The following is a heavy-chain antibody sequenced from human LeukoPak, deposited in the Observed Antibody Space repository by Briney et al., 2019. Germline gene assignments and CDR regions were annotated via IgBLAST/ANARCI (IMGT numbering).Heavy chain of an antibody. V-gene: IGHV3-21*01. Sequence: GRSLRLSCAASGFTFDDYAMHWVRQAPGKGLEWVSSISSSSSYIYYADSVKGRFTISRDNAKNSLYLQMNSLRAEDTAVYYCARLPGNCYYYYMDVWGKGTTVTVSS. CDR3: ARLPGNCYYYYMDV. CDR2: ISSSSSYI. J-gene: IGHJ6*03. CDR1: GFTFDDYA.